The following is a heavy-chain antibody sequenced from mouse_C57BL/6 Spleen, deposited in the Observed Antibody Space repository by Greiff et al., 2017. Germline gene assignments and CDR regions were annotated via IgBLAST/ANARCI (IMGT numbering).Heavy chain of an antibody. J-gene: IGHJ3*01. CDR2: LRGDGST. CDR1: GFSLTSYG. CDR3: AEIAYYSNLSWFAY. Sequence: QVKLKESGPGLVAPSQSLSITCTVSGFSLTSYGVSWVRQPPGKGLEWLGVLRGDGSTNCQSALISRLSISNDNSKSQVFLTLNSLQTDDTATYYCAEIAYYSNLSWFAYWGQGTLVTVSA. V-gene: IGHV2-3*01. D-gene: IGHD2-5*01.